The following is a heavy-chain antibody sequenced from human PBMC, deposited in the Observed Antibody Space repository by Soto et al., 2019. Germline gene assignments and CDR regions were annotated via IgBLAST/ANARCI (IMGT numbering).Heavy chain of an antibody. CDR2: ISYDGSNK. J-gene: IGHJ4*02. CDR1: GFTFSSYA. Sequence: QVQLVESGGGVVQPGRSLRLSCAASGFTFSSYAMHWVSQAPGKGLEWVAVISYDGSNKYYADSVKGRFTISRDNSKDTVYLQMNSLRAEDTAVYYCARDFSMVVVAPGYWGQGTLVTVSS. D-gene: IGHD2-15*01. CDR3: ARDFSMVVVAPGY. V-gene: IGHV3-30-3*01.